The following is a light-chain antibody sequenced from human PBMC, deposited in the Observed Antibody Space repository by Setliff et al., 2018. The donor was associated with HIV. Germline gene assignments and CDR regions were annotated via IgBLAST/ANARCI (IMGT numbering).Light chain of an antibody. Sequence: QSALTQPASVSESPGQSITISCTGTSSDVGGYNYVSWFQHHPGKAPKLIIYEVTNRPSGISNRFSGSKSGNTASLTISGLQAEDEADYYCSSYTSSSTHYVFGTGTK. CDR1: SSDVGGYNY. V-gene: IGLV2-14*01. J-gene: IGLJ1*01. CDR3: SSYTSSSTHYV. CDR2: EVT.